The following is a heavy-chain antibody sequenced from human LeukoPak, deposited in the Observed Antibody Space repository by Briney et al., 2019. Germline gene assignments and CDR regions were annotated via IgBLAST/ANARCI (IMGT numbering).Heavy chain of an antibody. J-gene: IGHJ4*02. CDR1: GHTFTSYD. D-gene: IGHD3-9*01. CDR3: AIVLRYFDWLLGPYYFDY. CDR2: MNPNSGNT. Sequence: ASVKVSCKASGHTFTSYDINWVRQATGQGLEWMGWMNPNSGNTGYAQKFQGRVTMTRNTSISTAYMELSSLRSEDTAVYYCAIVLRYFDWLLGPYYFDYWGQGTLVTVSS. V-gene: IGHV1-8*01.